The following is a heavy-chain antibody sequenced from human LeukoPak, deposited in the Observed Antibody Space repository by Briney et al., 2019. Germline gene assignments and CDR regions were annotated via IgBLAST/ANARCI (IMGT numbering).Heavy chain of an antibody. CDR3: AKFYSDFWSASDY. Sequence: GGSLTLSCIASRFIFSNYAMSWLRPAPARGLAGVSRISGSGGSTNYADSVKGRFTISRDNSKNTVYLQMNSLRTEDTAVYYCAKFYSDFWSASDYWGQGTLVTVSS. J-gene: IGHJ4*02. D-gene: IGHD3/OR15-3a*01. CDR2: ISGSGGST. V-gene: IGHV3-23*01. CDR1: RFIFSNYA.